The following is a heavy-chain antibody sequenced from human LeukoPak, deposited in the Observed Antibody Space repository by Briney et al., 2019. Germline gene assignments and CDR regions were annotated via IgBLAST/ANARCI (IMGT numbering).Heavy chain of an antibody. CDR1: GGSISSYY. CDR2: IYYSEST. CDR3: ARGFETSYRYTFYY. D-gene: IGHD3-16*02. V-gene: IGHV4-59*01. Sequence: SETLSLTCTVSGGSISSYYWSWIRQPPGKGLEWIGYIYYSESTNYNPSLKSRVTISVDTSKNQFSLKLSSVTAADTAVYYCARGFETSYRYTFYYWGQGTLVTVSS. J-gene: IGHJ4*02.